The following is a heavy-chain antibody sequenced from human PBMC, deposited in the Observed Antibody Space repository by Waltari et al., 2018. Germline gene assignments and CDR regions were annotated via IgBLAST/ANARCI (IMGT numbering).Heavy chain of an antibody. CDR1: GGSFSGYY. CDR2: INHSGST. CDR3: ARGRAGVRGVIKSLYYYYGMDV. D-gene: IGHD3-10*01. Sequence: QVQLQQWGAGLLKPSETLSLTCAVYGGSFSGYYCGWIRQPPGKGLAWIGEINHSGSTNYNPSLKSRVTISVDTSKNQFSLKLSSVTAADTAVYYCARGRAGVRGVIKSLYYYYGMDVWGQGTTVTVSS. V-gene: IGHV4-34*01. J-gene: IGHJ6*02.